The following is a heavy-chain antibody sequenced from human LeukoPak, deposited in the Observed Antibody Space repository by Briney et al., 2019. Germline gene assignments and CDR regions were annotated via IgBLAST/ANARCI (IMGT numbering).Heavy chain of an antibody. J-gene: IGHJ5*02. CDR1: GGSISNYY. V-gene: IGHV4-59*01. CDR2: ISYSGST. CDR3: ARGHDGVVGWFAP. D-gene: IGHD2-15*01. Sequence: PSETLSLTCTVSGGSISNYYWIWIRQPPGKGLEWMGHISYSGSTNYIPSLKSRVTISVNTSKNQFSLKLTSVTAADTAVYYCARGHDGVVGWFAPWGRGTLVTVSS.